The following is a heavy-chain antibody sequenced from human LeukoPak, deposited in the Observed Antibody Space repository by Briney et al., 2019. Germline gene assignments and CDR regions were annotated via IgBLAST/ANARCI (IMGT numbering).Heavy chain of an antibody. CDR3: ARVVPAATDYYYYYMDV. CDR1: GYTFTGYY. J-gene: IGHJ6*03. V-gene: IGHV1-2*02. Sequence: ASVKVSCKASGYTFTGYYMHWVRQAPGQGLEWMGCINPNSGGTNYAQKFQGRVTMTRDTSISTAYMELSRLRSDDTAVYYCARVVPAATDYYYYYMDVWGKGTTVTVSS. D-gene: IGHD2-2*01. CDR2: INPNSGGT.